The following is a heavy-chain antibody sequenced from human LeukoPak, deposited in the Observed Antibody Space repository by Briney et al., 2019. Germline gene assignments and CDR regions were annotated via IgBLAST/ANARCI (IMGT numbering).Heavy chain of an antibody. CDR3: ARDYCGGDCYPFDY. D-gene: IGHD2-21*02. CDR1: GFTFSSYW. V-gene: IGHV3-7*03. CDR2: IKQDGSEK. J-gene: IGHJ4*02. Sequence: GGSLRLSCAASGFTFSSYWMSWVRQAPGKGLEWVANIKQDGSEKYYVDSVKGRFTISRDNAKKSVYLKMNSLRDEDTALYYCARDYCGGDCYPFDYWGQGTLVTVSS.